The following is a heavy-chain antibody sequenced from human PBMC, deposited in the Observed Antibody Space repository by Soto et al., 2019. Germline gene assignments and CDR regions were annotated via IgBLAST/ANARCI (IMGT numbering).Heavy chain of an antibody. V-gene: IGHV4-59*08. Sequence: QVQLQESGPGLVKPSETLSLTCTVSGGSLIRYYWSWIRQPPGKGLEWIGYSYYTGSTKYNPSLKSRVTISVDTSKNQFSLKLSSVTAADTAVYYCARRVVVSETFDYWGQGTLVTVSS. CDR3: ARRVVVSETFDY. J-gene: IGHJ4*02. CDR2: SYYTGST. D-gene: IGHD2-2*01. CDR1: GGSLIRYY.